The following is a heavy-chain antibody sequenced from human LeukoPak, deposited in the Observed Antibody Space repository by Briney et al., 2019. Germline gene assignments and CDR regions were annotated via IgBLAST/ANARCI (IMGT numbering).Heavy chain of an antibody. CDR2: MNPNSGNT. CDR1: GYTFTGHY. CDR3: TRGSSGRRDN. V-gene: IGHV1-8*02. J-gene: IGHJ4*02. D-gene: IGHD6-19*01. Sequence: ASVKVSCKASGYTFTGHYLHWVRQAPGQGLEWMGWMNPNSGNTGYGQSFQGRITMTRDISIGTAYMELSNLTSEDTAIYYCTRGSSGRRDNWGQGTLVTVSA.